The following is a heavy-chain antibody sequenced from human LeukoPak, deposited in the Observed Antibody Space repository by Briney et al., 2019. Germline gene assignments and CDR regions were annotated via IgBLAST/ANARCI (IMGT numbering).Heavy chain of an antibody. CDR1: GFTFSSYS. CDR3: ARETYYDSSGYPTRGDAFDI. J-gene: IGHJ3*02. CDR2: ISSSSSYI. D-gene: IGHD3-22*01. V-gene: IGHV3-21*01. Sequence: GGSLRLSCAASGFTFSSYSMNWVRQAPGKGLEWVSSISSSSSYIYYADSVKGRFTISRDNAKNSLYLQMNSLRAEDTAVYYCARETYYDSSGYPTRGDAFDIWGQGTMVTVSS.